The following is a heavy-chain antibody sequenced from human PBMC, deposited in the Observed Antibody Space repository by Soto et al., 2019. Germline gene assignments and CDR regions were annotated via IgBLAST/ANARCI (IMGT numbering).Heavy chain of an antibody. CDR1: GGSFSGYY. CDR2: INHSGST. V-gene: IGHV4-34*01. D-gene: IGHD3-22*01. Sequence: KTSETLSLTCAVYGGSFSGYYWSWIRQPPGKGLEWIGEINHSGSTNYNPSLKSRVTISVDTSKNQFSLKLSSVTAADTAVYYCARNNYYDSSGYYSRYWDFDYWGQGTLVTVSS. J-gene: IGHJ4*02. CDR3: ARNNYYDSSGYYSRYWDFDY.